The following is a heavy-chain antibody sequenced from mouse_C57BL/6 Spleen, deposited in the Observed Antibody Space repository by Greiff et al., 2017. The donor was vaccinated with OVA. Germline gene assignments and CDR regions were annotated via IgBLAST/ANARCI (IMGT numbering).Heavy chain of an antibody. D-gene: IGHD2-4*01. J-gene: IGHJ1*03. CDR3: ARDYDYDGGFDV. CDR2: ISYSGST. V-gene: IGHV3-1*01. Sequence: VQLQQSGPGMVKPSQSLSLTCTVTGYSITSGYDWHWIRHFPGNKLEWMGYISYSGSTNYNPSLKSRISITHDTSKNHFFLKLNSVTTEDTATYYCARDYDYDGGFDVWGTGTTVTVSS. CDR1: GYSITSGYD.